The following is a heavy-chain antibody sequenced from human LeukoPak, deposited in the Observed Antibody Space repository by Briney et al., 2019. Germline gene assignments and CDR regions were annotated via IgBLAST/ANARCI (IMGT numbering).Heavy chain of an antibody. CDR2: IKYDGSEK. V-gene: IGHV3-7*01. J-gene: IGHJ5*02. CDR1: GFTFSDYW. D-gene: IGHD6-19*01. Sequence: GGSLRLSCAASGFTFSDYWMTWVRQAPGKGLEWVGNIKYDGSEKYYVDSLRGRFTISRDNAKNSLYLQMNSLRGEDTAVYYCARARQWLGVRNWFDPWGQGTLVTVSS. CDR3: ARARQWLGVRNWFDP.